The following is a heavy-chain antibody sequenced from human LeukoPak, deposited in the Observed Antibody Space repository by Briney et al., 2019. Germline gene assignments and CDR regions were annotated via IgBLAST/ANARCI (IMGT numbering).Heavy chain of an antibody. Sequence: SETLSLTCTVSGGSISSYYWSWIRQPAGKGLEWIGRIYTSGSTNYNPSLKSRVTMSVDTSKNRFSLKLSSVTAADTAVYYCARGPFRLGYTYYYDSSGYYFDYWGQGTLVTVSS. CDR1: GGSISSYY. V-gene: IGHV4-4*07. CDR3: ARGPFRLGYTYYYDSSGYYFDY. J-gene: IGHJ4*02. CDR2: IYTSGST. D-gene: IGHD3-22*01.